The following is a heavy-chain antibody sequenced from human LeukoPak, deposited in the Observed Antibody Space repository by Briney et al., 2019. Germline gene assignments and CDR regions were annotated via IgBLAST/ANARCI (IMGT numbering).Heavy chain of an antibody. CDR3: AKAAFYCSGGACYLEH. CDR2: ISGSAGST. J-gene: IGHJ4*02. Sequence: PGGSLRLSCAASGFTFSSYSMNWVRQAPGKGLEWVSAISGSAGSTYYADSVKGRFTISRDNSENTLFLQMNSLRAEDTAIYYCAKAAFYCSGGACYLEHWGQGTLVTVSS. D-gene: IGHD2-15*01. V-gene: IGHV3-23*01. CDR1: GFTFSSYS.